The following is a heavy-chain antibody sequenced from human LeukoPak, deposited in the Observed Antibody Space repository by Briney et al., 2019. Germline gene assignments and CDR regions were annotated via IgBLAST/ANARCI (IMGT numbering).Heavy chain of an antibody. J-gene: IGHJ4*02. D-gene: IGHD2-2*01. CDR2: INQDGGEK. V-gene: IGHV3-7*01. Sequence: GGSLRLSCGASGFTFDDYWMSWVRQAPGQGLEWVANINQDGGEKYYLDSAKGRFTISRDNARNSLYLQVNGLRAEDTAVYYCARGGTSGYSSTRHFWGGNYYFDYWGQGSLVTVSS. CDR1: GFTFDDYW. CDR3: ARGGTSGYSSTRHFWGGNYYFDY.